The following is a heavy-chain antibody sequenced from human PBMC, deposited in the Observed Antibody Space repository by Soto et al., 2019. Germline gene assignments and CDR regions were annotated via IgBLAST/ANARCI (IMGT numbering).Heavy chain of an antibody. V-gene: IGHV4-39*01. CDR3: ARHVGQQPADAFDI. D-gene: IGHD6-13*01. CDR2: IYYSGST. J-gene: IGHJ3*02. Sequence: SETLSLTCAVSGDSISSSSYYWGWIRQPPGKGLEWIGSIYYSGSTYYNPSLKSRVTISVDTSKNQFSLKLSSVTAADTAVYYCARHVGQQPADAFDIWGQGTMVTVSS. CDR1: GDSISSSSYY.